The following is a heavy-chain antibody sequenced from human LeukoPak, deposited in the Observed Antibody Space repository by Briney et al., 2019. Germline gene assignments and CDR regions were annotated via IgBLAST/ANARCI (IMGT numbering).Heavy chain of an antibody. CDR3: TRAIRHQLLSDY. CDR1: GYTFFNYD. CDR2: MNPDSGNT. D-gene: IGHD2-2*01. V-gene: IGHV1-8*02. Sequence: GASVKVSCKASGYTFFNYDINWVRQATGQRPEWMGWMNPDSGNTGYAQKFQGRVTMTRDSSITTAYMELISLRFEDTAVYYCTRAIRHQLLSDYWGQGTLVTVSS. J-gene: IGHJ4*02.